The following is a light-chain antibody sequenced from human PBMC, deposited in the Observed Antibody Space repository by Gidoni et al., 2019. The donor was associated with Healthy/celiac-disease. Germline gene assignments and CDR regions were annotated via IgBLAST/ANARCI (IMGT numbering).Light chain of an antibody. V-gene: IGKV1-39*01. Sequence: DIQMTQSPSSLSASVGDRVTINCLASQSISSYLNWYQQKPGKAPKLLIYAASSLQSGVPSRFSGSGSGTDFTLTISSLQPEDFATYYCQQSYSTLYTFGQGTKLEIK. J-gene: IGKJ2*01. CDR3: QQSYSTLYT. CDR1: QSISSY. CDR2: AAS.